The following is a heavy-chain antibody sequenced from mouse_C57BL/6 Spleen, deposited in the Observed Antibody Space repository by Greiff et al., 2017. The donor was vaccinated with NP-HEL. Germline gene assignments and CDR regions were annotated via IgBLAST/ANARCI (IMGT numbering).Heavy chain of an antibody. D-gene: IGHD1-1*01. J-gene: IGHJ2*01. V-gene: IGHV1-54*01. CDR3: ARYYYGSSYEYYFDY. CDR2: INPGSGGT. Sequence: QVQLQQSGAELVRPGTSVTVSCKASGYAFTNYLLEWVKQRPGQGLEWIGVINPGSGGTNYNEKFKGKATLTADKSSSTAYMQLSSLTSEDSAVYFCARYYYGSSYEYYFDYWGQGTTLTVSS. CDR1: GYAFTNYL.